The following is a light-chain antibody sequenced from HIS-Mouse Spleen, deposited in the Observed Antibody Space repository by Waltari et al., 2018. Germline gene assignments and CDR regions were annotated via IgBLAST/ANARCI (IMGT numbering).Light chain of an antibody. CDR2: EDS. J-gene: IGLJ2*01. CDR1: ALPKKY. CDR3: YSTDSSGNHRV. V-gene: IGLV3-10*01. Sequence: SYELTQPPSVSVSPGQTARITCSGDALPKKYAYWYQQKSGQAPVLVIDEDSKRPSGMPERFSGSSSGTMATLTISGDQVEDEADYDCYSTDSSGNHRVFGGGTKLTVL.